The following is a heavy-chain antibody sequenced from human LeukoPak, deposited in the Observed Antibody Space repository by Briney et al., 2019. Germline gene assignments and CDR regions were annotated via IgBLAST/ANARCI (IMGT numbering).Heavy chain of an antibody. Sequence: GGSLRLSCAASGSTFSDYYMSWIRQAPGKGLEWVSYISSSGSTIYYADSVKGRFTISRDNGKNSLYLQMNSVRAEDTAVYYCAREIGDIVVVPAATDYYYYYYIDVWGKGTTVTVSS. V-gene: IGHV3-11*04. CDR3: AREIGDIVVVPAATDYYYYYYIDV. D-gene: IGHD2-2*01. CDR2: ISSSGSTI. CDR1: GSTFSDYY. J-gene: IGHJ6*03.